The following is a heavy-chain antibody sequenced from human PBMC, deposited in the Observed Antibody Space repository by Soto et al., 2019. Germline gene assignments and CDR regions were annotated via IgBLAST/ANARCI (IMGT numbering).Heavy chain of an antibody. J-gene: IGHJ4*02. CDR1: GIIFSNYG. D-gene: IGHD5-12*01. Sequence: QVQLVESGGGVVHPGRSLSLTCAGSGIIFSNYGMHWVRQAPGKGLERVAFISYDGGETFYADSVTGRFTISRDNSKSTVFLHMNSLKKEDTAVYYCEITIVADASFDYWGQGTLVTVSS. CDR3: EITIVADASFDY. V-gene: IGHV3-30*03. CDR2: ISYDGGET.